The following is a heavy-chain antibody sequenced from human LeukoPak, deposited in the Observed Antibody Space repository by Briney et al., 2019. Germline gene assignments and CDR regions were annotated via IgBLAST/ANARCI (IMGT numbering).Heavy chain of an antibody. Sequence: SETLSLTCTVSGGSVSSGSYYWSWIRQPPGKGLEWIGYIYYSGSTNYNPSLKSRVTISVDTSKNQFSLKLSSVTAADTAVYYCARVARDYFDYWSQGTLVTVSS. J-gene: IGHJ4*02. CDR2: IYYSGST. CDR1: GGSVSSGSYY. D-gene: IGHD3-3*02. CDR3: ARVARDYFDY. V-gene: IGHV4-61*01.